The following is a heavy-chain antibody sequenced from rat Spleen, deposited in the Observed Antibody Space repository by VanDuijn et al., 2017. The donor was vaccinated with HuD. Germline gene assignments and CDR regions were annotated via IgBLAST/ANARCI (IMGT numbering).Heavy chain of an antibody. J-gene: IGHJ2*01. CDR2: ISYEGSST. V-gene: IGHV5-22*01. CDR3: ARPPYNNYFDY. D-gene: IGHD1-10*01. CDR1: GFSFSDYF. Sequence: EVQLVESDGGLVQPGRSLKLSCAASGFSFSDYFLAWVRQTPTKGLEWVATISYEGSSTYNGDSVKGRFTISRDNAKSTLYLQLNSLRSEDTATYYCARPPYNNYFDYWGQGVMVTVSS.